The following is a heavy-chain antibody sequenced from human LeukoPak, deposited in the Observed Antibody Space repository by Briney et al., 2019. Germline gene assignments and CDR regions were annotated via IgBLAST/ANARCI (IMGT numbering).Heavy chain of an antibody. CDR3: ARDGPVYYYYYGMDV. CDR2: ISSSSSYI. Sequence: GGSLRLSCAASGFTSSSYSMNWVRQAPGKGLEWVSSISSSSSYIYYADSVKGRFTISRDNAKNSLYLQMNSLRAEDTAVYYCARDGPVYYYYYGMDVWGQGTTVTVSS. J-gene: IGHJ6*02. CDR1: GFTSSSYS. V-gene: IGHV3-21*01.